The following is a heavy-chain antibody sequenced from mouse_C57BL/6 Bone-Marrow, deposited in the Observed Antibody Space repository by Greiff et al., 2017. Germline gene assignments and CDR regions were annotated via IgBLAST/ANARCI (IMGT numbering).Heavy chain of an antibody. CDR1: GYTFTDYE. D-gene: IGHD2-10*02. CDR2: IDPETGGT. V-gene: IGHV1-15*01. CDR3: TREGYGNFAWFAY. Sequence: SGAELVRPGASVTLSCKASGYTFTDYEMHWVKQTPVHGLEWIGAIDPETGGTAYNQKFKGKAILTADKSSSTAYMELRSLTSEDSAVYYCTREGYGNFAWFAYWGQGTLVTVSA. J-gene: IGHJ3*01.